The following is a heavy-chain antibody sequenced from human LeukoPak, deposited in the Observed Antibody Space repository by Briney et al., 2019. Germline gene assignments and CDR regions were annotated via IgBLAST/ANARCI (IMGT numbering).Heavy chain of an antibody. J-gene: IGHJ3*02. V-gene: IGHV1-3*01. CDR3: ARGTPMAGLFPIDI. D-gene: IGHD6-19*01. CDR2: INAGNGNT. Sequence: ASVKVSCKASGYTFTSYAMHWVRQAPGQRPEWMGWINAGNGNTKYSQKFQGRVTITRDTSASTAYMELSSLRSEDTAVYYCARGTPMAGLFPIDIWGQGTMVTVSS. CDR1: GYTFTSYA.